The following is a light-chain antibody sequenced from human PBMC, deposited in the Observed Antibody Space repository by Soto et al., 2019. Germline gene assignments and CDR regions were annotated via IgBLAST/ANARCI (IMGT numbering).Light chain of an antibody. V-gene: IGLV1-40*01. Sequence: QSVLTQPPSVSGAPGQRVTISCSGSSSNLGAGYDVQWYRQFPGTAPKLLIYGNSNRPSGVPDRFSGSKSGTSASLAITGLQAEDEADYYCQSYDSSLRGVFGTGTKVTVL. CDR2: GNS. CDR1: SSNLGAGYD. CDR3: QSYDSSLRGV. J-gene: IGLJ1*01.